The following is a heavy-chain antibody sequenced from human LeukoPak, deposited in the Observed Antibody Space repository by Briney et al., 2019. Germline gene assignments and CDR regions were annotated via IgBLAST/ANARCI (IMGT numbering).Heavy chain of an antibody. CDR1: GYTFTGYY. D-gene: IGHD6-6*01. Sequence: ASVKVSCKASGYTFTGYYMHWVRQAPGQGLEWMGWINPNSGGTNYAQKFQGRVTMTRDTSISTAYMELSRLRSDDTAVYYCARARSSSYGKNWFDPWGQGTLVTASS. CDR3: ARARSSSYGKNWFDP. V-gene: IGHV1-2*02. CDR2: INPNSGGT. J-gene: IGHJ5*02.